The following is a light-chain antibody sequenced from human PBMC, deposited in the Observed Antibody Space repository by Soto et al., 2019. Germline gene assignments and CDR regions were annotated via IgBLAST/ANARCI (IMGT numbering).Light chain of an antibody. CDR2: YDD. Sequence: QSVLTQSPSVSEAPRQRVTITCSGSSSNIGDNPVSWYQQLPGKAPKLLIYYDDLLASAVSDRFSGSKSGTSASLAISVLQSEAEGDYYCAAWDDSLDGVVFGGGTQLTVL. CDR3: AAWDDSLDGVV. V-gene: IGLV1-36*01. J-gene: IGLJ2*01. CDR1: SSNIGDNP.